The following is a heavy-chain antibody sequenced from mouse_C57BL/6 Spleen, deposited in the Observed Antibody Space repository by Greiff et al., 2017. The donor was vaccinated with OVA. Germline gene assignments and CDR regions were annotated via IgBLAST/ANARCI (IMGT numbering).Heavy chain of an antibody. CDR3: TRSYGSSLSYWYFDV. V-gene: IGHV1-15*01. D-gene: IGHD1-1*01. CDR1: GYTFTDYE. Sequence: QVQLQQSGAELVRPGASVTLSCKASGYTFTDYEMHWVKQTPVHGLEWIGAIDPETGGTAYNQKFKGKAILTADKSSSTAYMELRSLTSEDSAVYYCTRSYGSSLSYWYFDVWGTGTTVTVSS. J-gene: IGHJ1*03. CDR2: IDPETGGT.